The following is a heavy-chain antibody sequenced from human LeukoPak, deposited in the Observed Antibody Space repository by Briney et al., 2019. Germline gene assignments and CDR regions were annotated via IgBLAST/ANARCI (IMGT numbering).Heavy chain of an antibody. CDR2: INPNSGAT. V-gene: IGHV1-2*02. CDR3: ATHSSGWSDDGLDF. J-gene: IGHJ3*01. Sequence: ASVKVSCQTSGYTFTDYYLHWVRQAPGQELEWMGWINPNSGATNYGQTFQGRVTMTRDTSTNTASMELNWLTSDDTAIYYCATHSSGWSDDGLDFWGQGTLITVSS. D-gene: IGHD6-19*01. CDR1: GYTFTDYY.